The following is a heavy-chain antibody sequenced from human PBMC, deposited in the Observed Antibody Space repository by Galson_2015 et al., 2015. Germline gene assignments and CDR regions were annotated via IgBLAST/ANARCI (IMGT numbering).Heavy chain of an antibody. CDR3: ASHQLWLEDAFDI. CDR1: GFTFSSYW. J-gene: IGHJ3*02. V-gene: IGHV3-7*01. CDR2: IKQDGSEK. Sequence: SLRLSCAASGFTFSSYWMSWVRQAPGKGLEWVANIKQDGSEKYYVDSVKGRFTISRDNAKNSLYLQMNSLRAEDTAVYYCASHQLWLEDAFDIWGQGTMVTVSS. D-gene: IGHD5-18*01.